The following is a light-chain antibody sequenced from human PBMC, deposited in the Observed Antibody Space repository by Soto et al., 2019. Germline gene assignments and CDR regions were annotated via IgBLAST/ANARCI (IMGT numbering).Light chain of an antibody. J-gene: IGKJ1*01. CDR1: QSVPSNY. CDR3: QQYGSSPWT. CDR2: GAS. V-gene: IGKV3-20*01. Sequence: EIVLTQSPGTLSLSPGERATLSCRTSQSVPSNYLAWYQQKPGQAPRLLIYGASSRATGIADRFSGSGSGTDLTLCISRLEPEDFAVYYCQQYGSSPWTFGQGTKVEIK.